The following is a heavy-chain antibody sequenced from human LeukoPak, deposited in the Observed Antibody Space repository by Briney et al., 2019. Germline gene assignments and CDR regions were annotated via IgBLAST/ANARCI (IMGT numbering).Heavy chain of an antibody. CDR2: IHYTGST. V-gene: IGHV4-39*01. J-gene: IGHJ6*03. Sequence: SETLSLTCAVSGGSISSNSYYWGWIRQPPGKGLEWIGSIHYTGSTYHDPSPKSRVTVSVDTSKNQFSLKLSSVTATDTAVYYCARQLYSSGSYYAPMDVWGKGTTVTISS. CDR1: GGSISSNSYY. CDR3: ARQLYSSGSYYAPMDV. D-gene: IGHD3-10*01.